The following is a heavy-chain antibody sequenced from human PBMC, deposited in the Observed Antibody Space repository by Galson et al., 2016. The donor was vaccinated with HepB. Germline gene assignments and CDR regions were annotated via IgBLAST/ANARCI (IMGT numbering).Heavy chain of an antibody. CDR3: VRHEHGSGSCDS. CDR1: GFIFSAYA. V-gene: IGHV1-3*01. D-gene: IGHD3-10*01. J-gene: IGHJ4*02. CDR2: ISAGDGET. Sequence: SVKVSCKASGFIFSAYAIHWVRQAPGQSYEWMGWISAGDGETGYSPKFQGRVTLTRDTSATTAYMDLSGLRTEDTAVYYCVRHEHGSGSCDSWGQGTVITVSS.